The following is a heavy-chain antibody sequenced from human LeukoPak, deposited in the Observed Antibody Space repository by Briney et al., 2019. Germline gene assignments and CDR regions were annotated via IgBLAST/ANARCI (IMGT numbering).Heavy chain of an antibody. D-gene: IGHD3-22*01. V-gene: IGHV1-18*01. CDR1: GYTFTSYG. J-gene: IGHJ4*02. Sequence: ASVKVSCKASGYTFTSYGISWVRQAPGQGLEWMGWISAYNGNTNYAQKLQGRVTMTTDTSTSTAYMELRSLRSDDTAVYYCARDHRIHTYYCDSSGYYPPGYWGQGTLVTVSS. CDR2: ISAYNGNT. CDR3: ARDHRIHTYYCDSSGYYPPGY.